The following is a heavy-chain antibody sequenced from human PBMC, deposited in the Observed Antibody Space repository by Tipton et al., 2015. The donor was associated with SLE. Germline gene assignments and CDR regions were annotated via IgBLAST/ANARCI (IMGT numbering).Heavy chain of an antibody. J-gene: IGHJ3*02. V-gene: IGHV3-30*02. CDR2: IRYDGSNR. CDR3: AKEDRGAGAFDI. Sequence: GSLRLSCAASGFTFSSYGMHWVRQAPGKGLEWVAFIRYDGSNRYYADSVKGRFTISRDNSKNTLYLQMNSLRAEDTAVYYCAKEDRGAGAFDIWGQGTMVTVSS. CDR1: GFTFSSYG. D-gene: IGHD3-10*01.